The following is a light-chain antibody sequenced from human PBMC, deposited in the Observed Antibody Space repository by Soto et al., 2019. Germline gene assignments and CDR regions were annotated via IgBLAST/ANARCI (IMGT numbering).Light chain of an antibody. Sequence: DIHMTQSPSSLSASVGDRVTISCRASQGISSYLAWFQQKPGQAPKSLIYAASTLQSGVPSHFSGSGSGTDFTLTISSLQPEDFATYYCQQYNSFPPTFGGGTKVE. V-gene: IGKV1-16*02. J-gene: IGKJ4*01. CDR2: AAS. CDR1: QGISSY. CDR3: QQYNSFPPT.